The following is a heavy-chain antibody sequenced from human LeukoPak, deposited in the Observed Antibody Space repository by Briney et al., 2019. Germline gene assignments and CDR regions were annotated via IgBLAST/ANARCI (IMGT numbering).Heavy chain of an antibody. CDR2: INPNSGGT. Sequence: ASVKVSCKASGYTFTGYYMHWVRQAPGQGLEWMGWINPNSGGTSYAQKFQGRVTMTRDTSISTAYMELSRLRSDDTAVYYCAREQGPSVYSSSWGLDYWGQGTLVTVSS. D-gene: IGHD6-13*01. V-gene: IGHV1-2*02. J-gene: IGHJ4*02. CDR1: GYTFTGYY. CDR3: AREQGPSVYSSSWGLDY.